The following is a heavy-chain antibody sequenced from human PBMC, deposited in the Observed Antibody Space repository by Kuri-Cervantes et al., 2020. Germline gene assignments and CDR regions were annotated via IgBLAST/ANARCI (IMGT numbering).Heavy chain of an antibody. CDR1: GYTFTSYY. CDR3: ARERPNSGYDYVFDY. D-gene: IGHD5-12*01. CDR2: INPSGGST. V-gene: IGHV1-46*01. Sequence: ASVKVSCKASGYTFTSYYIYWVRQAPGQGLEWMGRINPSGGSTSYAQKFQGRVTMTRDTSTTTVYMELSRLRSDDTAVYYCARERPNSGYDYVFDYWGQGTLVTVSS. J-gene: IGHJ4*02.